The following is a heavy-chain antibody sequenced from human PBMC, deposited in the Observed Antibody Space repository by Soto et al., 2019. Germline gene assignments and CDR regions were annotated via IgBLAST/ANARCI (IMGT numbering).Heavy chain of an antibody. V-gene: IGHV4-59*08. J-gene: IGHJ4*02. CDR1: GGSISSYY. Sequence: AAETLSLTCTVSGGSISSYYWSWIRQPPGKGLEWIGYIYYTGSTNYNPSLKSRVTISVDTSKNHFSLKLSSVTAADTSVYYCASESIWGNALALTASDSWGQGTLVTVSS. D-gene: IGHD3-16*01. CDR3: ASESIWGNALALTASDS. CDR2: IYYTGST.